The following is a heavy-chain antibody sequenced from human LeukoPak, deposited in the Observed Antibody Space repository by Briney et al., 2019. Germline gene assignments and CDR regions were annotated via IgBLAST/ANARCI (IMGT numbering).Heavy chain of an antibody. V-gene: IGHV1-18*01. Sequence: EASVKVSCKASGYTFTSYGISWVRQAPGQGLEWMGWISAYNGNTNYAQKLQGRVTMTTDTSTSTAYMELRSLRSDDTAVYYCASHIVVVPAATPRYGMDVWGQGTTVTVSS. CDR1: GYTFTSYG. D-gene: IGHD2-2*01. CDR3: ASHIVVVPAATPRYGMDV. CDR2: ISAYNGNT. J-gene: IGHJ6*02.